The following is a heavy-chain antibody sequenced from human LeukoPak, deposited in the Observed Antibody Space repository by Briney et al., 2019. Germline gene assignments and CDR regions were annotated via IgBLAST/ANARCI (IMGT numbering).Heavy chain of an antibody. J-gene: IGHJ1*01. CDR1: GVTVGTKS. Sequence: GGSLRLSCAASGVTVGTKSMSWARQSPGKGLEWVSVIYSGGSTYNADSVNGRFTVSRDNSRNTLFLQMNNLRAEDTALYFCASAREYCGSAECYEYFQHWGQGTLVIVSS. D-gene: IGHD2-21*01. CDR2: IYSGGST. V-gene: IGHV3-53*01. CDR3: ASAREYCGSAECYEYFQH.